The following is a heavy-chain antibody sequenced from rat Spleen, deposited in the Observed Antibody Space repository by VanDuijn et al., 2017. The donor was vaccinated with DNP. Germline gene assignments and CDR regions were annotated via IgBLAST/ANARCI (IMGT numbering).Heavy chain of an antibody. V-gene: IGHV5-7*01. Sequence: EVLLVESDGGLVQPGRSLKLSCAASGFTFSDHNMAWVRQAPKKGLEWVATISYDGSSTYYRTSVKGRFIISRNNAKSTLYLQIDSLRSDDTATYYCAGRPPPTRGPFDYWGQGIMVTVSA. CDR2: ISYDGSST. CDR1: GFTFSDHN. D-gene: IGHD1-4*01. J-gene: IGHJ2*01. CDR3: AGRPPPTRGPFDY.